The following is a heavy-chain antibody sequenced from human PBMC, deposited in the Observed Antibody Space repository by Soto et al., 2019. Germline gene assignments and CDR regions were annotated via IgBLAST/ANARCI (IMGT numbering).Heavy chain of an antibody. CDR1: GGSFSGYY. Sequence: SETLSLTCAVYGGSFSGYYWSWIRQPPGKGLEWIGEINHSGSTNYNPSLKSRVTISVDTSKNQFSLRLSSVTTADTALYYCARTTAVPNTLRSRYFFDYWGQGTLVTVSS. D-gene: IGHD4-17*01. V-gene: IGHV4-34*01. CDR2: INHSGST. J-gene: IGHJ4*02. CDR3: ARTTAVPNTLRSRYFFDY.